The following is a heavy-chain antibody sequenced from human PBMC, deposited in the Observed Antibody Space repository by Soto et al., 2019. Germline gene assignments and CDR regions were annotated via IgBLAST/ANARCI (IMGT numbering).Heavy chain of an antibody. J-gene: IGHJ4*02. CDR2: IYYSGST. CDR3: ARDTGRYYYDSSGYSPA. Sequence: QVQLQESGPGLVKPSQTLSLTCTVSGGSISSGDYYWSWIRQPPGKGLEWIGYIYYSGSTYYNPSLKSRVTISVDTSKNRFSLKLSSVTAADTAVYYCARDTGRYYYDSSGYSPAWGQGTLVTVSS. V-gene: IGHV4-30-4*01. D-gene: IGHD3-22*01. CDR1: GGSISSGDYY.